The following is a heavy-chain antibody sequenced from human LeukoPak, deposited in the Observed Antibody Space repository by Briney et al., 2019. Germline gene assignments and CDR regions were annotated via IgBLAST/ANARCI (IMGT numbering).Heavy chain of an antibody. J-gene: IGHJ4*02. Sequence: SQTPSLTCAISGDSVSSNSAALNWIGQSPSRGLERLGRSYYRSKWYNDYAVSVKSRITINPDTSKNQFSLQLNSVTPEDTAVYYCARDPGCCSGGSCYFGRFDYWGQGTLVTVSS. CDR3: ARDPGCCSGGSCYFGRFDY. CDR2: SYYRSKWYN. D-gene: IGHD2-15*01. CDR1: GDSVSSNSAA. V-gene: IGHV6-1*01.